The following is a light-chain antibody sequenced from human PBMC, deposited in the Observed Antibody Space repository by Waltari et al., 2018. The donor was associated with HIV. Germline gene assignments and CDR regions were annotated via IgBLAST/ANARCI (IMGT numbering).Light chain of an antibody. CDR2: NDD. Sequence: QSVLAQPPSVSGAPGQRVTLSCSGSGPNLRRHYLNWYQQLPVTAPRVLIYNDDQRPSGVPARFSGSKAGTTASLAISGLQSEDEADYYCAAWDDTLKVYVFGTGTKVTVL. J-gene: IGLJ1*01. CDR1: GPNLRRHY. CDR3: AAWDDTLKVYV. V-gene: IGLV1-44*01.